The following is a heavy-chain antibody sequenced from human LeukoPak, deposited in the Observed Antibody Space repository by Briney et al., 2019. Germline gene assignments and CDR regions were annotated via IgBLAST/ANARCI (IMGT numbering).Heavy chain of an antibody. V-gene: IGHV4-59*01. J-gene: IGHJ2*01. CDR2: IYYTGST. CDR1: GVSISDYY. D-gene: IGHD3-9*01. Sequence: SETLSLTCTVSGVSISDYYWSWVRQPPGKGLEWIGYIYYTGSTDYNPSLKSRVTMSLDTSKNQFSLNLRSVTATDTAVYYCARRTYYDTLTGYNYWYFDLWGRGTLVTVSS. CDR3: ARRTYYDTLTGYNYWYFDL.